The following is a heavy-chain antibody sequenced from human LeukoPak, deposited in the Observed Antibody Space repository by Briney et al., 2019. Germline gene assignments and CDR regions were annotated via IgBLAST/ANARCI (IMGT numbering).Heavy chain of an antibody. V-gene: IGHV4-4*07. J-gene: IGHJ4*02. D-gene: IGHD3-3*01. CDR2: IYTSGST. CDR1: GGSISSYY. CDR3: ARDRPYDFWSGYYTVFDY. Sequence: SETQSLTCTVSGGSISSYYWSWIRQPAGKGLEWIGRIYTSGSTNYNPSLKSRVTMSVDTSKNQFSLKLSSVTAADTAVYYCARDRPYDFWSGYYTVFDYWGQGTLVTVSS.